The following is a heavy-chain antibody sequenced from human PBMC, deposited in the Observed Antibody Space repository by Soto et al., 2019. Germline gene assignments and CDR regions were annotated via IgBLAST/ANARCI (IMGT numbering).Heavy chain of an antibody. D-gene: IGHD2-2*01. V-gene: IGHV3-30*18. CDR1: GFTFSSYG. J-gene: IGHJ5*02. CDR2: IAYDGSNK. Sequence: VQLVESGGGVVQPGSSLRPSSVASGFTFSSYGMHWVRQAPGKGLEWVAVIAYDGSNKYYADSVKGRFTISRDNSKNTLYLQMNSLRAEDTAVYYCAKDNCISTSCYRLYNWFDPWGQGTLVTVSS. CDR3: AKDNCISTSCYRLYNWFDP.